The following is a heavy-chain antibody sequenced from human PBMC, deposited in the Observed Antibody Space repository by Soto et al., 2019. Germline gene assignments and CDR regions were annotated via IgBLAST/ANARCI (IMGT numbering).Heavy chain of an antibody. CDR2: FYYSGNT. J-gene: IGHJ4*02. V-gene: IGHV4-31*03. CDR3: ARHSTSSGYHSQESYFDY. D-gene: IGHD3-22*01. CDR1: AVSVSSGNYY. Sequence: SETLSLTCTFSAVSVSSGNYYWSWIGQHPGKGLEWIGYFYYSGNTYYNPSLRSRVTISVDTSKNQFSLRLRSVTAADTAVYYCARHSTSSGYHSQESYFDYWGQGTLVTVSS.